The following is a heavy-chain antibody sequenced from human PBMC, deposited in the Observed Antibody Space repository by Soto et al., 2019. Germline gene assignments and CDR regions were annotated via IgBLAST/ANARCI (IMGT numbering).Heavy chain of an antibody. CDR3: ARAGFYGDHRNALDP. J-gene: IGHJ5*02. Sequence: PSETLSLTCTVSGGSVSSDSYYWSWIRQPPGKGLEWIAYIYYSGSTNYNPSLKSRVTISVDTSKNHFSLKLSSVTAADTAVYYCARAGFYGDHRNALDPWGQGTLVTVSS. V-gene: IGHV4-61*03. D-gene: IGHD4-17*01. CDR2: IYYSGST. CDR1: GGSVSSDSYY.